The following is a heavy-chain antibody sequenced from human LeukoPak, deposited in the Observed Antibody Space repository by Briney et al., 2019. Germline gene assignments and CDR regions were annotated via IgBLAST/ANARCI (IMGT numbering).Heavy chain of an antibody. V-gene: IGHV3-53*01. CDR3: AKDERNWNYNLASQTYD. CDR2: IYSGGTT. J-gene: IGHJ4*02. Sequence: GGSLRLSCAASGLTVSSNHMNWVRQAPGKGLEWVSVIYSGGTTYYADSVKGRFTISRDNSKNTLYLQMNSLGAEDTAVYYCAKDERNWNYNLASQTYDWGQGTLVTVSS. D-gene: IGHD1-7*01. CDR1: GLTVSSNH.